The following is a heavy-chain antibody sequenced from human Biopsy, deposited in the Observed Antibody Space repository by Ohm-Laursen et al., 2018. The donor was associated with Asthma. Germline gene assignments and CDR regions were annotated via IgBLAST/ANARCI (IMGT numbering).Heavy chain of an antibody. CDR3: ARGYSGSDRIVYYYSGLEV. D-gene: IGHD5-12*01. V-gene: IGHV1-69*13. Sequence: SVKASCKASGDSFSNYAISWARQAPGQWLEWMGGLIPVLGTPDHAQMFEGRVTITADESTSTAYMELSSLSPEDTAVYYCARGYSGSDRIVYYYSGLEVWGQGTTVTVSS. J-gene: IGHJ6*02. CDR1: GDSFSNYA. CDR2: LIPVLGTP.